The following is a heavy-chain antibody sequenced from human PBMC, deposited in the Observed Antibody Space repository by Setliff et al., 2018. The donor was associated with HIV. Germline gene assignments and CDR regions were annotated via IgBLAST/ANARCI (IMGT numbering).Heavy chain of an antibody. CDR1: GGSINNYF. J-gene: IGHJ4*02. V-gene: IGHV4-59*01. CDR2: IYYSGET. Sequence: SETLSLTCTVSGGSINNYFWSWIRQSPGRGLEWIGYIYYSGETNYNPSLKSRVTFSVDTSKNQFSLKLSSVTAADTAVYYCARNSQKGIQPLLLASWGPGTLVTVSS. D-gene: IGHD1-1*01. CDR3: ARNSQKGIQPLLLAS.